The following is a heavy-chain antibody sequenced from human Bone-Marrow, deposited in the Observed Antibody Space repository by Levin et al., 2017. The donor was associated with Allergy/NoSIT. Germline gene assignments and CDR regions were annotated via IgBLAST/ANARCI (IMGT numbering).Heavy chain of an antibody. CDR2: IFYNGKT. V-gene: IGHV4-38-2*02. CDR1: GYSINTSYH. CDR3: ARDGGYQLIVVLAYCDC. J-gene: IGHJ4*02. D-gene: IGHD1-26*01. Sequence: SETLSLTCAVSGYSINTSYHWGWFRQPPGKGLQWIGSIFYNGKTHYNPSLRSRVTISLDTSRHQFSLGLLSVPAADTAVYFCARDGGYQLIVVLAYCDCWGQGTRVTVSS.